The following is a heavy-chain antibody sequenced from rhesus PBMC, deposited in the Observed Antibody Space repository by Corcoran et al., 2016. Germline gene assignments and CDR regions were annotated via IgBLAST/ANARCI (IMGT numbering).Heavy chain of an antibody. CDR3: ARDQVDFWTGYYHDY. Sequence: QVQLQQWGEGLVKPSETLSLTCAVYGGSISSNYWSWIRQPPGKGLDWIGRIRSGGSTNYNPSLKSRVTISIDTSKNQFSLKLSSVTAADTAVYYCARDQVDFWTGYYHDYWGQGVLVTVSS. D-gene: IGHD3-3*01. CDR1: GGSISSNY. CDR2: IRSGGST. V-gene: IGHV4-160*01. J-gene: IGHJ4*01.